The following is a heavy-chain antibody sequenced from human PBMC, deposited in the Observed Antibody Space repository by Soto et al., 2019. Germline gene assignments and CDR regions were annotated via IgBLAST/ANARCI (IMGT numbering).Heavy chain of an antibody. D-gene: IGHD3-3*01. CDR2: IYWDDDK. Sequence: QITLNESGPTQVKPRQTLTLTCTFSGFSLTTSGVGVGWIRQSPGKAPEWLAVIYWDDDKRYSPSLKSRLTITKDTSKNQVVLTMADLDTADTATYYCAHRVLRTVFGLVTTTATYFDFWGQGTPVAVSS. V-gene: IGHV2-5*02. J-gene: IGHJ4*02. CDR1: GFSLTTSGVG. CDR3: AHRVLRTVFGLVTTTATYFDF.